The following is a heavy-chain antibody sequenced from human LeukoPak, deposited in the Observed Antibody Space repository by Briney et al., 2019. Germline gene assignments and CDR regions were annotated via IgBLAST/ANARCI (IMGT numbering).Heavy chain of an antibody. CDR1: GFTFSDYA. J-gene: IGHJ4*02. CDR3: ATYRQVLLPFES. Sequence: PGGSLRLSCTTSGFTFSDYAMSWVRQPPGKGLEWVSSIFPSGGEIHYADSVRGRFTISRDNSKSTRSLQMNSLRAEDTAIYYCATYRQVLLPFESWGQGTLVTVSS. D-gene: IGHD2-8*02. V-gene: IGHV3-23*01. CDR2: IFPSGGEI.